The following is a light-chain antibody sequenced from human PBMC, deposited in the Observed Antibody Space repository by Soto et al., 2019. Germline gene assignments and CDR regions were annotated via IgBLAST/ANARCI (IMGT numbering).Light chain of an antibody. Sequence: DIQMTQSPSSVSASVGDRVTITCRASQGISNWLAWYQQKPGKAPKLLIYKASSLESGVPSRFSGGGIGTEFSLSISSLQPDDFATYYCQQYSTYPYIFGQGTKVDIK. CDR1: QGISNW. J-gene: IGKJ2*01. CDR3: QQYSTYPYI. V-gene: IGKV1-5*03. CDR2: KAS.